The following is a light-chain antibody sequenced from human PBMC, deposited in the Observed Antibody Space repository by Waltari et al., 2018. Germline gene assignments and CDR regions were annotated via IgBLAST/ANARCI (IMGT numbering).Light chain of an antibody. CDR2: DVT. CDR1: HSDIGCFNY. CDR3: CSYTITSTLV. J-gene: IGLJ2*01. V-gene: IGLV2-14*03. Sequence: QSALTQPASVSGSPGQSLTISCTGTHSDIGCFNYLSWYQHHPGQAPTLILYDVTKRPSGVSDRFSGSKSGTTASLTISGLHTDDEADYYCCSYTITSTLVFGGGTKLTVL.